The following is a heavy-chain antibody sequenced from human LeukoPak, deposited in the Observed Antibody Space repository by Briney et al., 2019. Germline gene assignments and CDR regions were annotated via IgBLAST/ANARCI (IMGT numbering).Heavy chain of an antibody. J-gene: IGHJ5*02. CDR3: ARPPGIAAAWFDP. CDR1: CGSISSYY. V-gene: IGHV4-59*08. D-gene: IGHD6-13*01. Sequence: SETLSLTCTVSCGSISSYYWSWIRQPPGKGLEWIAYIYYSGSTNYNPSLKSRVTISVDTSKDQFSLKLNSVTAADTAVYYCARPPGIAAAWFDPWGQGTLVTVSS. CDR2: IYYSGST.